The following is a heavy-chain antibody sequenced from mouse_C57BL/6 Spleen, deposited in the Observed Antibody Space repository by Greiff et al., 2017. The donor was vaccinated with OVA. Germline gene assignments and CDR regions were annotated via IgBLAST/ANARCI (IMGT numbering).Heavy chain of an antibody. J-gene: IGHJ4*01. Sequence: EVHLVESGGGLVKPGGSLKLSCAASGFTFSDYGMHWVRQAPEQGLEWVAYISRGSSTIYYADTVKGRFTLSRANSKNTRYLQMTSLRSEDTAMYYCATRYYGSSPYAMDYWGQGTSVTVSS. CDR1: GFTFSDYG. V-gene: IGHV5-17*01. D-gene: IGHD1-1*01. CDR2: ISRGSSTI. CDR3: ATRYYGSSPYAMDY.